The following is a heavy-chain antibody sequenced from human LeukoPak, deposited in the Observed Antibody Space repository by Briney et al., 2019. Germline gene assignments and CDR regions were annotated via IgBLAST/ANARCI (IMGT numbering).Heavy chain of an antibody. Sequence: GGSLRLSCAASGFTFDDYAMHWVRQAPGKGLEWVSGISWNSGSIGYADSVKGRFTISRDNAKNSLYLQMNSLRAEDVALYYCAKATLRIAAAHDAFDIWGQGTMVTVSS. J-gene: IGHJ3*02. D-gene: IGHD6-13*01. V-gene: IGHV3-9*03. CDR2: ISWNSGSI. CDR1: GFTFDDYA. CDR3: AKATLRIAAAHDAFDI.